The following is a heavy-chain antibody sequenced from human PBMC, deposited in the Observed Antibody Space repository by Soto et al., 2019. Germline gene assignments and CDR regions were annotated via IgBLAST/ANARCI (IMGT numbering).Heavy chain of an antibody. CDR2: IYWDDDK. CDR1: GFSLITSGVG. CDR3: AHTMAPRIFDY. V-gene: IGHV2-5*02. J-gene: IGHJ4*02. Sequence: QITLKEAGPTLVKPTQTLTLTCSFSGFSLITSGVGVGWIRQPPGKALEWLALIYWDDDKGYSTSLKSRLTITKDTSKNQVVLRMTNMDPADTATYYCAHTMAPRIFDYWGQGILVTVSS.